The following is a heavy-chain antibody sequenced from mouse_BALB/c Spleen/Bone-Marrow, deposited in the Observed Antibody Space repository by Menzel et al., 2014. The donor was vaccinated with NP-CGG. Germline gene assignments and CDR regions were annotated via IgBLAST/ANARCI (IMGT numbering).Heavy chain of an antibody. Sequence: EVQLVESGGDLVKPGGSLKLSCAASGFTFSSYGMSWVRQTPDKRLEWVATISSGGSYTYYPDSVKGRFTISRGNAKNTLYLQMSSLKSEDTAMYYCASTITTVVAEDAMDYWGQGTSVTVSS. CDR3: ASTITTVVAEDAMDY. CDR1: GFTFSSYG. J-gene: IGHJ4*01. D-gene: IGHD1-1*01. CDR2: ISSGGSYT. V-gene: IGHV5-6*01.